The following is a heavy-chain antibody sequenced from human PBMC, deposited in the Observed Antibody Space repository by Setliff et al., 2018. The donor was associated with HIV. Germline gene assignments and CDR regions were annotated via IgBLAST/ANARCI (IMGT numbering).Heavy chain of an antibody. CDR1: GFSLSTSGVG. CDR3: AHSPRLGYGYASFYYHYYYMDV. CDR2: IYWNDDK. J-gene: IGHJ6*03. D-gene: IGHD5-18*01. Sequence: ESGPTLVNPTQTPTLTCTFSGFSLSTSGVGVAWIRQPPGKALEWLALIYWNDDKRYSPSLKSRLTITKDTSKNQVVLTMTNMHPLDTAKYYCAHSPRLGYGYASFYYHYYYMDVWGKGTTVTVSS. V-gene: IGHV2-5*01.